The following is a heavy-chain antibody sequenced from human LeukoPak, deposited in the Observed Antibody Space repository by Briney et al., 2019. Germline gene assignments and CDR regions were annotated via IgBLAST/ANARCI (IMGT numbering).Heavy chain of an antibody. CDR1: GASISNTYY. D-gene: IGHD2/OR15-2a*01. J-gene: IGHJ4*02. V-gene: IGHV4-59*08. CDR2: LYNIGSI. CDR3: ATNSTGSAFDY. Sequence: PSATLSLTCTVSGASISNTYYWSWIRQLPGKGLEWIGNLYNIGSITYKPSLKSRVTMSVDMSKNQFSLRLTSVAAADTAVYFCATNSTGSAFDYWGQGILVTVSS.